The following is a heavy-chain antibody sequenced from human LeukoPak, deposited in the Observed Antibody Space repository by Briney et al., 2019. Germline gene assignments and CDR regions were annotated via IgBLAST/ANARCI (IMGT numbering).Heavy chain of an antibody. D-gene: IGHD1-1*01. CDR1: GGTFSNYA. CDR3: ARTTSDYFFDY. Sequence: GSSVNVSCKASGGTFSNYAISWVRQAPGQGLEWMGRINPIFGTTNYEQKFQGRVTITADKSTNTAYMELSSLRSEDTAVYYCARTTSDYFFDYWGQGTLVTVSS. J-gene: IGHJ4*02. CDR2: INPIFGTT. V-gene: IGHV1-69*06.